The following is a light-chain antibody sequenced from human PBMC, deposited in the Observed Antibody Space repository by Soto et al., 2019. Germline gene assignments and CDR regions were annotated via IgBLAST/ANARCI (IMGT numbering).Light chain of an antibody. CDR1: QSIMSH. CDR2: AAS. J-gene: IGKJ1*01. CDR3: QQSYNTPRT. V-gene: IGKV1-39*01. Sequence: DIQITQSPSSLSASVGDRVTITCRASQSIMSHLNWYQHKSGKAPKLLIYAASSLHSGVPSRFSGSGSGTDFTLTISSLQAEDFGTYYCQQSYNTPRTFGQGAKVDI.